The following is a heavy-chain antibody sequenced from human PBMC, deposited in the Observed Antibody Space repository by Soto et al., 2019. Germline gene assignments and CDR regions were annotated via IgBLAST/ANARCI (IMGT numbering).Heavy chain of an antibody. D-gene: IGHD3-16*01. CDR3: ARRGGLYDLGPFDKYYFDY. CDR2: MYYSGST. CDR1: GGSISSSSYY. V-gene: IGHV4-39*07. Sequence: SETLSLTCTVSGGSISSSSYYWGWIRQPPGKGLEWIGSMYYSGSTYYNPSLKSRVTISVDTSKNQFSLKLSSVTAADTAVYYCARRGGLYDLGPFDKYYFDYWGQGTLVTVSS. J-gene: IGHJ4*02.